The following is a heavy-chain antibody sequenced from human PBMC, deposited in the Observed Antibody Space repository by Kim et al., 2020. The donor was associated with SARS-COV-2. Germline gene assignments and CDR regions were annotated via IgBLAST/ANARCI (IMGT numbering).Heavy chain of an antibody. Sequence: VKGPFTISRDNTKNTLYLQMNGLRGEDTAVYYCARAPGFWSCYSNDRMDVWGQGTTVTVSS. CDR3: ARAPGFWSCYSNDRMDV. J-gene: IGHJ6*02. V-gene: IGHV3-53*01. D-gene: IGHD3-3*01.